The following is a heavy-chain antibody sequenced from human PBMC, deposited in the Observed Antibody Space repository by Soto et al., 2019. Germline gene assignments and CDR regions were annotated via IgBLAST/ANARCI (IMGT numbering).Heavy chain of an antibody. CDR3: VRTTYFSDSSVYTRFFDY. J-gene: IGHJ4*02. V-gene: IGHV3-72*01. D-gene: IGHD3-22*01. CDR1: GFTFGDNY. Sequence: PGGSLRLSCTGSGFTFGDNYIDWVRQAPGKGLEWVGRSRDKAQGYSTIYAASVKGRFTTSRDESKSSVYLQMNSLKTEDTAIYYCVRTTYFSDSSVYTRFFDYWGQGTLVTVSS. CDR2: SRDKAQGYST.